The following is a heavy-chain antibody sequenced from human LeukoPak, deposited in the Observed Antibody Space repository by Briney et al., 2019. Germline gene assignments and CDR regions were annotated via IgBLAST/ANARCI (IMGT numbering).Heavy chain of an antibody. CDR1: EGPSRGS. CDR3: ASRGGSCYSVWGSCYYYGMDV. Sequence: PSEPLSSTAPAKEGPSRGSNGAGTAHPPGKGRKGMGKSNNIGSTNYNPSLKSRVTISVDTSKNQFSLKLSSVTAADTAVYYCASRGGSCYSVWGSCYYYGMDVWGQGTTVTVSS. J-gene: IGHJ6*02. CDR2: SNNIGST. D-gene: IGHD2-15*01. V-gene: IGHV4-34*01.